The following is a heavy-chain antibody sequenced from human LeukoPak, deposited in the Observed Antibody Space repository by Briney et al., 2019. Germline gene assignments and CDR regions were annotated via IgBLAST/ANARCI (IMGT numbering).Heavy chain of an antibody. J-gene: IGHJ6*02. V-gene: IGHV3-11*01. D-gene: IGHD6-13*01. CDR2: ISSSGSSI. Sequence: GGSLRLSCAASGFTFSDYYMSWIRQAPGKGLEWVSYISSSGSSIYYADSVKGRFTISRDNAKNSLYLQMNSLRAEDTAVYYCARVIGEAAGTRLGYYGMDVWGQGTTVTVSS. CDR1: GFTFSDYY. CDR3: ARVIGEAAGTRLGYYGMDV.